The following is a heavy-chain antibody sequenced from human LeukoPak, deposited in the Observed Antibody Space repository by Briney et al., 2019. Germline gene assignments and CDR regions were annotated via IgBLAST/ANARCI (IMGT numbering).Heavy chain of an antibody. Sequence: PSETLSLTCTVSGGSISSYYWSWIRQPAGKGLEWIGRIYTSGSTNYNPSLKSRVTMSGDTSKNQFSLKLSSVTAADTAVYYCARAPDYYGSGSYLWFDPWGQGTLVTVSS. CDR2: IYTSGST. V-gene: IGHV4-4*07. D-gene: IGHD3-10*01. CDR1: GGSISSYY. J-gene: IGHJ5*02. CDR3: ARAPDYYGSGSYLWFDP.